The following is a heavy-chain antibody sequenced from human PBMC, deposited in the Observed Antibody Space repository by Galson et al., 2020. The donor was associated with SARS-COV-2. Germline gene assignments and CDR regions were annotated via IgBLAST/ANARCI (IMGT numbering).Heavy chain of an antibody. CDR1: GGSINYYF. CDR2: IFYTGAT. CDR3: ARFRLKGSYHYYMDL. V-gene: IGHV4-59*08. J-gene: IGHJ6*03. Sequence: SETLSLTCTVSGGSINYYFWTWIRQPPGKGLEFIGHIFYTGATYYHPSLSSRVTISLNTAENQFSLRLTSVTAADAALYYCARFRLKGSYHYYMDLWDKGTMVTVSS.